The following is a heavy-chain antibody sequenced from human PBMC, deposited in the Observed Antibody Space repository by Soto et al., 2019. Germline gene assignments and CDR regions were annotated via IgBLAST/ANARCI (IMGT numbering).Heavy chain of an antibody. CDR2: IYHSGST. Sequence: PSETLSLTFAVSGGSISSGGYSWSWIRQPPGKGLEWIGYIYHSGSTYYNPSLKSRVTISVDRSKNQFSLKLSSVTAADTALYYGDRGPPLHWGQGTLVAVSS. D-gene: IGHD3-16*02. J-gene: IGHJ1*01. CDR3: DRGPPLH. V-gene: IGHV4-30-2*01. CDR1: GGSISSGGYS.